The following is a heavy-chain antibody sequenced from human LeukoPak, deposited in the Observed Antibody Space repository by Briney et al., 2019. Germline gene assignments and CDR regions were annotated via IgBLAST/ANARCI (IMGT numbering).Heavy chain of an antibody. Sequence: KASETLSLTCTVSGGSISSSSYYWGWIRKPPGKGLEWIGSIYYSGSTYYNPSLKSRVTISVDTSKNQFSLKLSSVTAADTAVYYCASLNPPYYYYGMDVWGQGTTVTVSS. CDR3: ASLNPPYYYYGMDV. V-gene: IGHV4-39*01. CDR2: IYYSGST. CDR1: GGSISSSSYY. J-gene: IGHJ6*02.